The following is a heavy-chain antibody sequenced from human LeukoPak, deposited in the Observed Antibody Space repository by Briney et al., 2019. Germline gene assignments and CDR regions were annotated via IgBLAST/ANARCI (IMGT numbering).Heavy chain of an antibody. CDR1: GFTFSSYG. Sequence: GRSLRLSCAASGFTFSSYGMHWVRQAPGKGLEWVAVISYDGSNKYYADSVKGRFTISRDNSKNTLYLQMNSLRAEDTAVYYCAKDIDSSGYYPEFDYWGQGTLVTVSS. CDR2: ISYDGSNK. D-gene: IGHD3-22*01. V-gene: IGHV3-30*18. J-gene: IGHJ4*02. CDR3: AKDIDSSGYYPEFDY.